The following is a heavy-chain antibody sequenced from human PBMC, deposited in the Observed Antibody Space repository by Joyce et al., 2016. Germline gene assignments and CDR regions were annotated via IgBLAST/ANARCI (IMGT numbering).Heavy chain of an antibody. D-gene: IGHD2-8*01. CDR1: GGTFNTYT. CDR2: IIPILNVA. J-gene: IGHJ4*02. CDR3: ATVATRGYCTSGGCHRDLFDY. V-gene: IGHV1-69*02. Sequence: QVQLVQSGAEVKKPGSSVKVSCKTSGGTFNTYTVNWVRQAPGQGLEWMGRIIPILNVAKYAKKFQGRVTITADTSTTTAYMDLSSLRSEDTAMYYCATVATRGYCTSGGCHRDLFDYWGQGTLVTVSS.